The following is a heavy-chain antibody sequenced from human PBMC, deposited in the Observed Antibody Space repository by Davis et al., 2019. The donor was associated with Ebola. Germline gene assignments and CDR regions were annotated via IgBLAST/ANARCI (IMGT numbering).Heavy chain of an antibody. Sequence: PGGSLRLSCVASGFTFNTYWMSWVRQAPGKGLEWVANIKEDGSEKYYVESVKGRFTISRDNARKSLYLQMDSLRDEDSAVYYCARGGRFVTALDHWGPGTLVTVSS. CDR3: ARGGRFVTALDH. CDR2: IKEDGSEK. J-gene: IGHJ5*02. CDR1: GFTFNTYW. V-gene: IGHV3-7*01. D-gene: IGHD2-21*02.